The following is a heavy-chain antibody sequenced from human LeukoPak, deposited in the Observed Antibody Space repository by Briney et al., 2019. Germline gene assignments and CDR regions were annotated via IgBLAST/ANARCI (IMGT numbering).Heavy chain of an antibody. Sequence: GGSLRLSCAASGFTFSSYAMTWVRQAPGKGLEWVSAISGSGANTYYADSVKGRFTISRDNSKNTLYLQMNSLRAEDTAVYYCAKRFQGFGYNSNWPEDQYFDYWGQGILVTVSS. CDR3: AKRFQGFGYNSNWPEDQYFDY. CDR1: GFTFSSYA. CDR2: ISGSGANT. D-gene: IGHD6-13*01. J-gene: IGHJ4*02. V-gene: IGHV3-23*01.